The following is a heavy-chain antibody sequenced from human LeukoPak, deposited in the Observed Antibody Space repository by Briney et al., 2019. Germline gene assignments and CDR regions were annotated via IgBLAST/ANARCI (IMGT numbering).Heavy chain of an antibody. CDR1: GFTFSSYW. D-gene: IGHD6-13*01. J-gene: IGHJ4*02. CDR2: INSDGSSI. CDR3: ARGEGIAAAGILDY. Sequence: GGSLRLSCGASGFTFSSYWMHWVRQVPGKGLVWVSRINSDGSSITYADSVKGRFTISRDKAKNTLDLQMNSLRVEDTAVYYCARGEGIAAAGILDYWGQGTLVTVSS. V-gene: IGHV3-74*01.